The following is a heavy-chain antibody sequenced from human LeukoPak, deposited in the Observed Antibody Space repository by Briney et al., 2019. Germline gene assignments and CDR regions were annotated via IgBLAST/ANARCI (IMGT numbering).Heavy chain of an antibody. V-gene: IGHV1-18*01. Sequence: ASVKVSCTASGYTFTSYSLNWVRQAPGQGLEWMGWISTYNGNTNYAEKLQGRVTMTTDTSTSTAYMELRNLRSDDTAVYYCAKDRWRDGSSSFDNWGQGTLVTVSS. D-gene: IGHD6-6*01. CDR2: ISTYNGNT. J-gene: IGHJ4*02. CDR1: GYTFTSYS. CDR3: AKDRWRDGSSSFDN.